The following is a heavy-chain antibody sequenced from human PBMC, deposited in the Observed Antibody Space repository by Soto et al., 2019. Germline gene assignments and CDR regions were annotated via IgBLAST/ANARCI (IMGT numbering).Heavy chain of an antibody. CDR3: VREGYYDSSGYYPGWFDP. Sequence: ASVKVSCKASEDTLSSYAISWVRQAPGQGLEWMGGIIPFSGTANYAQKFQGRVTITADKSTSTAYMELSSLRSEDTAVYYCVREGYYDSSGYYPGWFDPWGQGTLVTVSS. D-gene: IGHD3-22*01. CDR2: IIPFSGTA. V-gene: IGHV1-69*06. J-gene: IGHJ5*02. CDR1: EDTLSSYA.